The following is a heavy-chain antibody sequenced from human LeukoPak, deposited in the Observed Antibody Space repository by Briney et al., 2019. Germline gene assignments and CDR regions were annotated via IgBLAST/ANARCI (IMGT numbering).Heavy chain of an antibody. Sequence: SETLSLTCTVSGGSISSYYWSWIRQPPGKGLEWIGYIYYGGTTNYNPSLKTRVTISVDTSKNQFSLKLSSVTAADTAVYYCASSLQWLSYFDYWGQGTLVTVSS. CDR1: GGSISSYY. V-gene: IGHV4-59*01. CDR2: IYYGGTT. D-gene: IGHD6-19*01. CDR3: ASSLQWLSYFDY. J-gene: IGHJ4*02.